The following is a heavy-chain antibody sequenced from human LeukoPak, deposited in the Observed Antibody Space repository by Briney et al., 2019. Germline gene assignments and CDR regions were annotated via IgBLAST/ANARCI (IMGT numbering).Heavy chain of an antibody. V-gene: IGHV4-59*12. CDR2: IYYSGST. CDR1: GGSISSYY. D-gene: IGHD2-2*01. CDR3: ASEDPSTRDY. Sequence: SETLSLTCTVSGGSISSYYWSWIRQPPGKGLEWIGSIYYSGSTYYNPSLKSRVTISVDTSKNQFSLKLSSVTAADTAVYYCASEDPSTRDYWGQGTLVTVSS. J-gene: IGHJ4*02.